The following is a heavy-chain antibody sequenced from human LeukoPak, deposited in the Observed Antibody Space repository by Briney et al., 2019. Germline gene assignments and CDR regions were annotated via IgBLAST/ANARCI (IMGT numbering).Heavy chain of an antibody. D-gene: IGHD2-2*01. J-gene: IGHJ4*02. V-gene: IGHV3-74*01. CDR3: ARGEQAPAAIGN. CDR1: GFSFSSYW. Sequence: GGSLRLSCVASGFSFSSYWMHWVRQVPGQGPVWVSRISTDGGFTTYADSVRGRFTISRDNAKNTLVLQMNGLRIDDTAVYYCARGEQAPAAIGNWGQGTLVTGSS. CDR2: ISTDGGFT.